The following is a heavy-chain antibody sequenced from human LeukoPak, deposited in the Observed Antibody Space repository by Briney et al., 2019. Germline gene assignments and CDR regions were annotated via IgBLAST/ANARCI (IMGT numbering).Heavy chain of an antibody. CDR1: GFTFSNAW. CDR3: TTGPVMVRGLIGDY. D-gene: IGHD3-10*01. J-gene: IGHJ4*02. CDR2: IKSKTNGGTT. Sequence: GGSLRLSCAASGFTFSNAWMSWVRQAPGKGLEWVGRIKSKTNGGTTDYAAPVKGRFTISRDDSKNTLYLEMNSLKTEDTAVYYCTTGPVMVRGLIGDYWGQGTLVTVSS. V-gene: IGHV3-15*01.